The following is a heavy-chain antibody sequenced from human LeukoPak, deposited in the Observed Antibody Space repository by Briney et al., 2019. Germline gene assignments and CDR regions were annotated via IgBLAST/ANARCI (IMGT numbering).Heavy chain of an antibody. J-gene: IGHJ4*02. CDR3: AISDMAAAGIDY. Sequence: GGSLRLSCAASGFTVSNKYMSWVRQAPGRGLEWVSVIYSGGSTYYADSVKGRFSISRDKSKKTLYLQMNSLRAEDTAVYYCAISDMAAAGIDYWGQGTLVTVSS. CDR1: GFTVSNKY. CDR2: IYSGGST. D-gene: IGHD6-13*01. V-gene: IGHV3-66*01.